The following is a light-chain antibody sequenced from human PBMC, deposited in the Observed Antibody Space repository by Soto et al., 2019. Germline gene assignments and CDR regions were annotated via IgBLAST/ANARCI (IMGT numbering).Light chain of an antibody. J-gene: IGKJ2*01. CDR2: GVS. CDR1: QSVSSN. V-gene: IGKV3-15*01. CDR3: QQYNNWPGYT. Sequence: EIVMTQSPATLSVSPGERATLSCRASQSVSSNLAWYQQKPGQAPRLLIYGVSTRATGIPARFSGSGSGTELTLPISSLRSADFALYYCQQYNNWPGYTFGQGTKLEIK.